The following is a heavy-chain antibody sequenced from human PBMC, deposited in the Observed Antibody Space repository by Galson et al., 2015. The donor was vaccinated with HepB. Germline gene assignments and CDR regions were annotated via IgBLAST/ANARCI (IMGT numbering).Heavy chain of an antibody. D-gene: IGHD1-1*01. Sequence: SVKVSCKASGYSFTSHDINWVRQAPGQGLEWMGWISTYNGDTNYAQKFQGRVTMTTDTSTSTVYMELRSLKSDDTAVYYCAPDRTTDSYLYYGMDVWGQGTTVTVSS. CDR1: GYSFTSHD. J-gene: IGHJ6*02. CDR2: ISTYNGDT. CDR3: APDRTTDSYLYYGMDV. V-gene: IGHV1-18*01.